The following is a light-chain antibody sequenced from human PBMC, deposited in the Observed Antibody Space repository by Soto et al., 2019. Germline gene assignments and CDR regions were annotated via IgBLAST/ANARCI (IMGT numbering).Light chain of an antibody. J-gene: IGLJ1*01. V-gene: IGLV2-14*01. CDR2: EVT. Sequence: QSVLTQPASVSGSLGQSITISCTGTSSYIGGYNFVSWYRHHPGKAPKLMIYEVTNRPSGVSNRFSGSRSGNTASLTISGLQAEDEGDYYCSSFTSSSTDVFGTGTKVTVL. CDR1: SSYIGGYNF. CDR3: SSFTSSSTDV.